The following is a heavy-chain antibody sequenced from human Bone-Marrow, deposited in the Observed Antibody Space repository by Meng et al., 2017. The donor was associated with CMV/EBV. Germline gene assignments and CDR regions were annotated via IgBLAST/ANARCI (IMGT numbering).Heavy chain of an antibody. V-gene: IGHV1-8*03. CDR2: MNPNSGNT. CDR1: GGTFSSYA. Sequence: ASVKVSCKASGGTFSSYAISWVRQAPGQGLEWMGWMNPNSGNTGYAQKFQGRVTITRNTSISTAYMELSSLRSEDTAVYYCARGPQSYYDFWSGYSTVYYFDYWGQGTLVTVSS. D-gene: IGHD3-3*01. CDR3: ARGPQSYYDFWSGYSTVYYFDY. J-gene: IGHJ4*02.